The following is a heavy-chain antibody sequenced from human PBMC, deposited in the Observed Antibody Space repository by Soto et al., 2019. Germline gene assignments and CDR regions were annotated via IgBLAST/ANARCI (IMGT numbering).Heavy chain of an antibody. CDR2: IFHSGST. J-gene: IGHJ4*02. CDR1: GGSISTSNW. CDR3: AHRPIVGAAI. D-gene: IGHD1-26*01. V-gene: IGHV4-4*02. Sequence: QVQLPESGPGLVKPSGTLSLTCAVFGGSISTSNWWTWVRQPPGKGLDWIGEIFHSGSTNYNSSLMGRVTISVDKANNQFSLKLSSVTAADTAVYYCAHRPIVGAAIWGQGTLVTVSS.